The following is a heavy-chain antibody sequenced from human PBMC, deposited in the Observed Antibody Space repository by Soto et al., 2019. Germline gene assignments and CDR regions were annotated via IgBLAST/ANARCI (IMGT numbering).Heavy chain of an antibody. D-gene: IGHD3-22*01. Sequence: GSLRLSCAASGFTFSSYGMHWVRQAPGKWLEWVAVIWYDGSNKYYADSVKGRFTISRDNSKNTLYLQMNSLRAEDTAVYYCARDRLEGYYYDSSGPNWFDPWGQGTLVTVSS. CDR2: IWYDGSNK. CDR3: ARDRLEGYYYDSSGPNWFDP. J-gene: IGHJ5*02. V-gene: IGHV3-33*01. CDR1: GFTFSSYG.